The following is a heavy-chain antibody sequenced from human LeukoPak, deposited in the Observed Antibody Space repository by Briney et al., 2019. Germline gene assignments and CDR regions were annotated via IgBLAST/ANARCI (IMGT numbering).Heavy chain of an antibody. CDR2: ISGSGGST. CDR3: AKDLGIAAAGINYFDY. CDR1: GFTFSSYW. Sequence: GGSLRLSCAASGFTFSSYWMSWVRQAPGKGLEWVSAISGSGGSTYYADSVKGRFTISRDNSKNTLYLQMNSLRAEDTAVYYCAKDLGIAAAGINYFDYWGQGTLVTVSS. J-gene: IGHJ4*02. V-gene: IGHV3-23*01. D-gene: IGHD6-13*01.